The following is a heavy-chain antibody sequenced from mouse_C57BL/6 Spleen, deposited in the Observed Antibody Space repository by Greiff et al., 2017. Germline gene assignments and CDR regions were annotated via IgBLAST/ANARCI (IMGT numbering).Heavy chain of an antibody. CDR2: FYPGGGSI. V-gene: IGHV1-62-2*01. D-gene: IGHD4-1*01. J-gene: IGHJ2*01. CDR3: ARHEDRTATFDY. Sequence: QVQLQQSGAELVKPGASVKLSCEASGYTFTEYTIHWVKQRSGQGLEWIGWFYPGGGSIKYNEKVKDKATLTADKSTSTVYMELSRLTSEDSAVYVCARHEDRTATFDYWGQGTTLTVSS. CDR1: GYTFTEYT.